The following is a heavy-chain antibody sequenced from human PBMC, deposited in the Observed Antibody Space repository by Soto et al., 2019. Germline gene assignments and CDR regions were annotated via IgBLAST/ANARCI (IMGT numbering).Heavy chain of an antibody. CDR1: GYTFTSYD. D-gene: IGHD3-10*01. J-gene: IGHJ6*03. V-gene: IGHV1-8*01. CDR2: MNPNSGNT. Sequence: ASVKVSCKASGYTFTSYDINWVRQATGQGLEWMGWMNPNSGNTGYAQKFQGRVTMTRNTSISTAYMELSSLRSEDTAVYYCASTMVRGGHYYYYYMDVWGKGTTVTVSS. CDR3: ASTMVRGGHYYYYYMDV.